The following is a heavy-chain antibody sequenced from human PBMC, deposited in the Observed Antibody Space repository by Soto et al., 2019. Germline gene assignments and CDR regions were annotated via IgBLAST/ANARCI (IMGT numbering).Heavy chain of an antibody. V-gene: IGHV3-21*01. CDR3: ARDGDCSGGSCSYYGMDV. D-gene: IGHD2-15*01. J-gene: IGHJ6*02. Sequence: GGSLRLSCAASGFTFGSYTVTWVRQAPTKGLEWVSSISTSSTYIFYADSVKGRFTVSRDNAKNSLYLQMNSLRAEDTAVYYCARDGDCSGGSCSYYGMDVWGQGTTVTVS. CDR1: GFTFGSYT. CDR2: ISTSSTYI.